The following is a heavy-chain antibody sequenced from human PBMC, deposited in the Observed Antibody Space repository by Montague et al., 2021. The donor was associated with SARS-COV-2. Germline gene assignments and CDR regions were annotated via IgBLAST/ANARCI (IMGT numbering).Heavy chain of an antibody. Sequence: TLSLTCTVSGGSISTGSYYWSWIRQPAGKGLEWIGRIYTCGSTNYNPSLKSRVTISVDTSKNQFSLKLSSVTAADTAVYYCARGPHYDILTSYYKDGMDVWGQGTTVTVSS. V-gene: IGHV4-61*02. CDR2: IYTCGST. CDR3: ARGPHYDILTSYYKDGMDV. J-gene: IGHJ6*02. D-gene: IGHD3-9*01. CDR1: GGSISTGSYY.